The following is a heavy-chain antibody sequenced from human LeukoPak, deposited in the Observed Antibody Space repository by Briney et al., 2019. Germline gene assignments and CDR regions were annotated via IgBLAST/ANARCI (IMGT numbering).Heavy chain of an antibody. CDR2: IRSKAYGGTT. D-gene: IGHD3-9*01. Sequence: GGSLRLSCTASGFTFGDYAMSWVRQAPGKGLEWVGFIRSKAYGGTTEYAASVKGRFTISRDDSTSIAYLQMNSLKTEDTAVYYCTRVRLGYFDYWGQGTLVTVSS. J-gene: IGHJ4*02. V-gene: IGHV3-49*04. CDR1: GFTFGDYA. CDR3: TRVRLGYFDY.